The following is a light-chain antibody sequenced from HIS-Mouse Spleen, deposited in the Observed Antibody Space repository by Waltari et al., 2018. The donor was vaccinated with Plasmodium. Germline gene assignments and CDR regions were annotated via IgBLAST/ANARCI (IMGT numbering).Light chain of an antibody. CDR1: QSVSSY. CDR2: DAS. V-gene: IGKV3-11*01. J-gene: IGKJ4*01. Sequence: EIVLTQSPATLSLSPGERATLSCRASQSVSSYLAWYQQKPGQAPMLLIYDASNRATGIPARFIGSGYGTDFTLTISSLEPEDFAVYYCQQRSNWPRVLTFGGGTKVEIK. CDR3: QQRSNWPRVLT.